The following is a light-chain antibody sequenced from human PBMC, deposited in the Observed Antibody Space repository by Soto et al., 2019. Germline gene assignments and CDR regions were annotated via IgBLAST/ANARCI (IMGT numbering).Light chain of an antibody. CDR3: SSFTSSTTYV. CDR1: SSDVGNYNY. Sequence: QSVLTQSASVSGSPGQSITISCTGTSSDVGNYNYVSWYQQHPGEVPKLIIFNVNNRPSGVSNRFSGSKSGNTASLTISGLRAEDEADYYCSSFTSSTTYVFGTGTKLTVL. J-gene: IGLJ1*01. CDR2: NVN. V-gene: IGLV2-14*01.